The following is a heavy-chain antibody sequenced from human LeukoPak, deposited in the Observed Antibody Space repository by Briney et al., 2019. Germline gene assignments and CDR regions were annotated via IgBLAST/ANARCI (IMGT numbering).Heavy chain of an antibody. D-gene: IGHD6-25*01. V-gene: IGHV1-8*01. Sequence: ASVKVSCKASGYTFTTYDINWVRQATGQGPECIGRMNPNSGNTGHAQDFQGRITMTNNTPTSTTNMGLSSLRSEDTAVYYCARPPSSGGYFYYYGMDVWGQGTTVNVSS. J-gene: IGHJ6*02. CDR3: ARPPSSGGYFYYYGMDV. CDR2: MNPNSGNT. CDR1: GYTFTTYD.